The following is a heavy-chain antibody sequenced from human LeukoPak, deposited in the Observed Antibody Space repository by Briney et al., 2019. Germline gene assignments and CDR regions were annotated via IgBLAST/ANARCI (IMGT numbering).Heavy chain of an antibody. CDR1: GYTFSIYG. Sequence: ASVRVSCKASGYTFSIYGFSWVRQAPGQGLEWVGWISAYNGNTDYAQKFQGRVTMTTDTSTSTAHMELRSLRSDDTAVYYCARGLQENLAWLTAFSAFDIWGQGTMVTVSS. D-gene: IGHD6-19*01. V-gene: IGHV1-18*01. CDR2: ISAYNGNT. CDR3: ARGLQENLAWLTAFSAFDI. J-gene: IGHJ3*02.